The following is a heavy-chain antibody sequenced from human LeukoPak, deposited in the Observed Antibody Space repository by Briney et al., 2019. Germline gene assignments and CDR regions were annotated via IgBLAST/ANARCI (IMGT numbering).Heavy chain of an antibody. J-gene: IGHJ4*02. V-gene: IGHV4-34*01. CDR1: GGPFSGYY. CDR3: ARHELWFGEYYFDY. CDR2: INHSGST. Sequence: PSETLSLTCAVYGGPFSGYYWSWIRQPPGKGLEWIGEINHSGSTNYNPSLKSRVTISVDTSKNQFSLKLSSVTAADTAVYYCARHELWFGEYYFDYWGQGTLVTVSS. D-gene: IGHD3-10*01.